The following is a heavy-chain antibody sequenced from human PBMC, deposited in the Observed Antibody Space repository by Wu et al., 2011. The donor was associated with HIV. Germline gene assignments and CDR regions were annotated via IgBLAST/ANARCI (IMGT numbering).Heavy chain of an antibody. J-gene: IGHJ4*02. D-gene: IGHD2-15*01. CDR3: ARETKGVVVVVAATSHFDY. V-gene: IGHV1-18*01. Sequence: QVQLVQSGAEVKSPGASVKVSCKASNYIFTTYAISWVRQAPGQGLEWMGYISPYDGGTKTAQNFQGRVIMTRDASISTAYMELSNLRSDDTAVYYCARETKGVVVVVAATSHFDYWGQGTLVTVSS. CDR2: ISPYDGGT. CDR1: NYIFTTYA.